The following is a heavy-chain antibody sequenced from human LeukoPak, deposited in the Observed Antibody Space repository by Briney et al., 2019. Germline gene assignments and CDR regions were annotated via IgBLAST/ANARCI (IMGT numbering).Heavy chain of an antibody. J-gene: IGHJ4*02. CDR2: ISSSSSYI. CDR3: ARDMGIVGSSGYYYPSYFDY. D-gene: IGHD3-22*01. V-gene: IGHV3-21*05. CDR1: GFTFSSYS. Sequence: GGSLRLSCAASGFTFSSYSMNWVRQAPGKGLEWVSYISSSSSYIYYADSVKGRFTISRDNAKNSLYLQMNSLRAEDTAVYYCARDMGIVGSSGYYYPSYFDYWGQGTLVTVSS.